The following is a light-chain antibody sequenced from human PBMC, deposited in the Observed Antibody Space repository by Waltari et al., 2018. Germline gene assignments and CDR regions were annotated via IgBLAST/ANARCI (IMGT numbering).Light chain of an antibody. CDR3: SSYTSSSTLV. CDR2: DVS. J-gene: IGLJ3*02. V-gene: IGLV2-14*03. Sequence: QSALTQPASVSGSPGQSITISCTGTSSDVGGYNYVSWYQQHPGKAPKLMIYDVSNWPSVVSNRFSGSKSGNTASLTISGLQAEDEADYYCSSYTSSSTLVFGGGTKLTVL. CDR1: SSDVGGYNY.